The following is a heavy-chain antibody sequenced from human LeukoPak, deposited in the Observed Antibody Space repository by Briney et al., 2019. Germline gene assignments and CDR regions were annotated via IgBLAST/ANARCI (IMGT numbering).Heavy chain of an antibody. Sequence: GGSLRLSCAASGFTFSDYYMSWIRQAPGKGLEWVSYISSISSYTNYTDSVKGRFTISRDNAEHSLYLQMKSLRAEDTAVYYCAKLSYYASTPRLKPDFDYWGQGTLVTVSS. CDR3: AKLSYYASTPRLKPDFDY. CDR1: GFTFSDYY. J-gene: IGHJ4*02. V-gene: IGHV3-11*06. D-gene: IGHD3-10*01. CDR2: ISSISSYT.